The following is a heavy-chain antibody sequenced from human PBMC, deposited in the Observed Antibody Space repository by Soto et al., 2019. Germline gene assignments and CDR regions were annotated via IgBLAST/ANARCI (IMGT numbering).Heavy chain of an antibody. CDR3: ARGRIKLWKYPPGAFDY. J-gene: IGHJ4*02. CDR1: GFTFSSYA. Sequence: GGSLRLSCAASGFTFSSYAMHWVRQAPGKGLEWVAVISYDGSNKYYADSVKGRFTISRDNSKNTLYLQMNSLRAEDTAVYYCARGRIKLWKYPPGAFDYWGQGTLVTVSS. CDR2: ISYDGSNK. V-gene: IGHV3-30-3*01. D-gene: IGHD5-18*01.